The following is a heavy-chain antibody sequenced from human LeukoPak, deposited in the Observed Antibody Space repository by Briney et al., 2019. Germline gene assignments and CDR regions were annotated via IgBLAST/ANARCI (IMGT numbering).Heavy chain of an antibody. V-gene: IGHV4-30-4*01. CDR3: ASANYYGFNYFDY. Sequence: SETLSLTCTVSGGSISSDDYYWSWIRQPPGKGLEWIGYIYYSGSTYYNPSLKSRITISVDTSKNEFSLKLISVTAADTVEYYCASANYYGFNYFDYWGQGALVTVSS. CDR1: GGSISSDDYY. D-gene: IGHD3-10*01. J-gene: IGHJ4*02. CDR2: IYYSGST.